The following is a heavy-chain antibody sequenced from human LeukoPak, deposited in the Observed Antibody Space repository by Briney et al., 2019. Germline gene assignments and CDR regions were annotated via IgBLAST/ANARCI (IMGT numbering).Heavy chain of an antibody. CDR1: GGTFSSYA. Sequence: PRASVKVSCKASGGTFSSYAISWVRQAPGQGLEWMGGIIPIFGTANYAQKFQGRVTITADESTSTAYMELSSLRSEDTAVYYCARDGGDGYNLGWFDPWGQGTLVTVSS. J-gene: IGHJ5*02. D-gene: IGHD5-24*01. CDR3: ARDGGDGYNLGWFDP. CDR2: IIPIFGTA. V-gene: IGHV1-69*13.